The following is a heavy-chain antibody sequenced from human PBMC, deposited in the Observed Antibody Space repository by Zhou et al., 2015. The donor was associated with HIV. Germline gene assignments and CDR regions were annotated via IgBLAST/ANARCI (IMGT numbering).Heavy chain of an antibody. CDR2: ITPVLGTT. Sequence: LVQSGTEVRKPGSSVNVSCKASGGTFSTHGITWVRQVPGQGLEWMGGITPVLGTTKYAQKFQGRVSITADRSTSTAYMELRSLRSEDTAVYYCARDRGAARPDWRYFDLWGRGTLVTVSS. V-gene: IGHV1-69*06. CDR3: ARDRGAARPDWRYFDL. CDR1: GGTFSTHG. J-gene: IGHJ2*01. D-gene: IGHD6-6*01.